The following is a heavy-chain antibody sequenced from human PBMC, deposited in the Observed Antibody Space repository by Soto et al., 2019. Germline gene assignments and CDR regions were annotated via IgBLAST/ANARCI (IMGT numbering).Heavy chain of an antibody. CDR3: AKDDGWYGMDV. Sequence: GGSLRLSCAASGFTVSTKYMTWVRQAPGKGLEWVSNIYSGGSTYYADSVKGRFTISRDNSKNTLYLQMNSLRAEDTAVYYCAKDDGWYGMDVWGQGTTVTVSS. V-gene: IGHV3-53*01. CDR2: IYSGGST. CDR1: GFTVSTKY. J-gene: IGHJ6*02. D-gene: IGHD4-17*01.